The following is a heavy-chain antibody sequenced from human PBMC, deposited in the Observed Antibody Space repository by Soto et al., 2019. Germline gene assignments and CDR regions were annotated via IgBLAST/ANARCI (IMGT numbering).Heavy chain of an antibody. D-gene: IGHD3-16*01. CDR3: ARVPAKFAYYYAMDV. J-gene: IGHJ6*02. CDR1: GDSISSGNKY. Sequence: PSETLSLTCTVSGDSISSGNKYWSWIRQPPGKGLEWIGYIFSSGTTYYNPSLKSRLTMSLDTSENQFSLKLNSLTDADTAVYYCARVPAKFAYYYAMDVWGQGTTVTVSS. V-gene: IGHV4-30-4*01. CDR2: IFSSGTT.